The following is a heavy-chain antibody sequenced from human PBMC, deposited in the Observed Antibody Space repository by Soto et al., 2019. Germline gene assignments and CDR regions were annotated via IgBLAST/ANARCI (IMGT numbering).Heavy chain of an antibody. CDR3: ARSRRNWNHRPGAFDI. J-gene: IGHJ3*02. V-gene: IGHV3-74*01. D-gene: IGHD1-1*01. CDR1: GFTFSSYW. CDR2: INSDGSST. Sequence: EVQLVESGGGLVQPGGSLRLSCAASGFTFSSYWMHWVRQAPGKGLVWVSRINSDGSSTSYADSVKGRFTISRDNAKNTLYLQRNSLRAEDTAVYYCARSRRNWNHRPGAFDIWGQGTMVTVSS.